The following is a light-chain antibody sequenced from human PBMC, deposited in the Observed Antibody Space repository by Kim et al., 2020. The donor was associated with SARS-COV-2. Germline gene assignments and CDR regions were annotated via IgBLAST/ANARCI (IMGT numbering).Light chain of an antibody. CDR2: DVN. CDR3: CSYAGTYTWV. V-gene: IGLV2-11*01. Sequence: QSALTQPRSVSGSPGQSVTISYTATSSDVGGYEYVSWYQQHPGKVPKLMIYDVNKRPSGVPDRFSGSKSGNTASLTISGLQAEDEADYYCCSYAGTYTWVFGGGTQLTVL. J-gene: IGLJ3*02. CDR1: SSDVGGYEY.